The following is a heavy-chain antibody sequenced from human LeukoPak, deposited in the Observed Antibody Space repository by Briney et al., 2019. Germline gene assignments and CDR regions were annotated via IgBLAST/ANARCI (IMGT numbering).Heavy chain of an antibody. CDR2: INHSGSS. CDR3: ARISGITGTPIFDD. J-gene: IGHJ4*02. V-gene: IGHV4-34*01. D-gene: IGHD1-20*01. CDR1: GGSFSGYY. Sequence: SETLSLTCAVYGGSFSGYYWSWIRQPPGKGLGWIGEINHSGSSNYNPSLKSPGTISVDTSKKQFSLKLSSVTAADTAMYYCARISGITGTPIFDDWGQGTLVTVSS.